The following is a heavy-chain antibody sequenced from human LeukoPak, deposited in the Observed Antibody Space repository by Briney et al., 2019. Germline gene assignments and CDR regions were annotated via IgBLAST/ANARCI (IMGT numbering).Heavy chain of an antibody. CDR1: GYTFTSYD. D-gene: IGHD3-22*01. V-gene: IGHV1-8*01. Sequence: ASVKVSCKASGYTFTSYDINWVRQATGQGLEWMGWMNPNSGNTGYAQKFQGRVTMTRNTSISTAYMELSSLRSEDAAVYYCARADSSGYLYLFDYWGQGTLVTVSS. CDR2: MNPNSGNT. CDR3: ARADSSGYLYLFDY. J-gene: IGHJ4*02.